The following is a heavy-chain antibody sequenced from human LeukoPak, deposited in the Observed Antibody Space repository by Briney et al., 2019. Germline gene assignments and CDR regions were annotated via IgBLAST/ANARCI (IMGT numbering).Heavy chain of an antibody. J-gene: IGHJ4*02. Sequence: SETLSLTCAVYGGSFSGYYWSWIRQPPGKGLEWIGEINHSGSTNYNPSLESRVTISVDKSKNQFSLKLSSVTAADTAVYYCARAEPPSSGYNWGQGTLVTVSS. D-gene: IGHD3-22*01. CDR1: GGSFSGYY. V-gene: IGHV4-34*01. CDR3: ARAEPPSSGYN. CDR2: INHSGST.